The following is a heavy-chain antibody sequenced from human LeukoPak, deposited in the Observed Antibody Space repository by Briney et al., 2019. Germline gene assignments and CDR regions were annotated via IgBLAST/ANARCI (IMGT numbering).Heavy chain of an antibody. V-gene: IGHV2-5*02. D-gene: IGHD3-10*01. CDR1: GFSLSTSGVV. CDR3: AHRHGSGSYYNSNWFAP. Sequence: SGPTLVKPIQTLTLTCTFSGFSLSTSGVVVGWIRQPPGKALQWLALIYWDDDKRYSPSLKSRLTITKDTSKNQVVLTMTNMDPVDTATYYCAHRHGSGSYYNSNWFAPWGQGTRVTVSS. CDR2: IYWDDDK. J-gene: IGHJ5*02.